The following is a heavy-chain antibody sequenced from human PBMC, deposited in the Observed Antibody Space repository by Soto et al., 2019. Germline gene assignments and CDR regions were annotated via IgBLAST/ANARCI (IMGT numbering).Heavy chain of an antibody. CDR2: INPSGGST. J-gene: IGHJ4*02. CDR3: ARCRYQLLCGLLDY. V-gene: IGHV1-46*01. CDR1: GYTFTSYY. D-gene: IGHD2-2*01. Sequence: ASVKVSCKASGYTFTSYYMHWVRQAPGQGLEWMGIINPSGGSTSYAQKFQGRVTMTRDTSTSTAYMELSRLRSDDTAVYYCARCRYQLLCGLLDYWGQGTLVTVSS.